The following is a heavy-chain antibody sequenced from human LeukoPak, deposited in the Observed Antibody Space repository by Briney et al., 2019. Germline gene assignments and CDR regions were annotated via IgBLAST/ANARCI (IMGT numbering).Heavy chain of an antibody. CDR2: FDPEDGET. D-gene: IGHD6-13*01. J-gene: IGHJ4*02. CDR3: ATKHTGFYSSGWYDLLDY. CDR1: GYTLTELS. V-gene: IGHV1-24*01. Sequence: ASVRVSCKVSGYTLTELSMHWVRQAPGKGVEWMGGFDPEDGETIYAQKFQGRVTMTEDTSTDTAYMELSSLRSEDTAVYYCATKHTGFYSSGWYDLLDYWGQGTPVTVSS.